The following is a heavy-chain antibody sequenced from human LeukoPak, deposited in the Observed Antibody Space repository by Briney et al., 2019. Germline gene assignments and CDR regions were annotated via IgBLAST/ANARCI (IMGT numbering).Heavy chain of an antibody. CDR3: AKGTTVSYNWFDP. J-gene: IGHJ5*02. V-gene: IGHV3-23*01. CDR1: GFTFSSYA. Sequence: GGSLRLSCAASGFTFSSYAMSWVRQAPGKGLEWVSAISGSGGSTYYADSVKGRFTISRDNSKDTLYLQMDSLRAEDTAVYYCAKGTTVSYNWFDPWGQGTLVTVSS. CDR2: ISGSGGST. D-gene: IGHD4-11*01.